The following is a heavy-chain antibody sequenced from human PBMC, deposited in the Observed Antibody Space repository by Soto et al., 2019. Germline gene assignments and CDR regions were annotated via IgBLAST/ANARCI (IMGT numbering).Heavy chain of an antibody. CDR2: ISGSGGST. J-gene: IGHJ3*02. CDR3: AKDPVVGTRRAFDI. D-gene: IGHD1-26*01. Sequence: GGSLRLSCAASGFPFSAFAMNWVRKAPGKGLEWVSAISGSGGSTYYADSVKGRFTISRDNSKNTLYLQMNSLRAEDTAVYYCAKDPVVGTRRAFDIWGQGTMVTVSS. V-gene: IGHV3-23*01. CDR1: GFPFSAFA.